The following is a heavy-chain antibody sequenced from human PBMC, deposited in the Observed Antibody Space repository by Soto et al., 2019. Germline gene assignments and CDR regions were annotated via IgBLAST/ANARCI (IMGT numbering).Heavy chain of an antibody. CDR3: ARADCTGAYCYSWPFNYGVDV. CDR2: IWYDGSKK. Sequence: QVQLVESGGGVVQPGGSLRLSCTTSGFTFNTYGMHWVRQAPGKGLEWVAIIWYDGSKKYYADSVKGRFTISRDNSRNTLYLKMNSLRAEDTALYYCARADCTGAYCYSWPFNYGVDVWGQGTTVTVSS. V-gene: IGHV3-33*08. J-gene: IGHJ6*02. D-gene: IGHD2-15*01. CDR1: GFTFNTYG.